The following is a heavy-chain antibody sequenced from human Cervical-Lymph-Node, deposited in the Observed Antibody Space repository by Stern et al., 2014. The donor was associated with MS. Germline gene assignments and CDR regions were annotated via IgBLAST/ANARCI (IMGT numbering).Heavy chain of an antibody. D-gene: IGHD1-26*01. J-gene: IGHJ3*02. CDR2: ISDDGSNK. Sequence: QVQLVQSGGGVVQPGRSLRLSCAGSGFSFRSYGMHLVRQPPGKGQEWVAFISDDGSNKHYADSVMGRFTISRDNSRDTLYLQMNTLRPEDTAVYYCAAWDPLGQSQASVIWGQGTLVTVSS. CDR3: AAWDPLGQSQASVI. CDR1: GFSFRSYG. V-gene: IGHV3-30*03.